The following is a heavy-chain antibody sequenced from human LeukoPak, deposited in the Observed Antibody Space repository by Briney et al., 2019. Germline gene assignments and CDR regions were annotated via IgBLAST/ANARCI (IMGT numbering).Heavy chain of an antibody. V-gene: IGHV3-30*18. CDR2: ISYDGSNK. D-gene: IGHD2/OR15-2a*01. J-gene: IGHJ6*02. CDR3: AKEGAGFQNGMDV. Sequence: GRSLRLSCAASGFTSSSYGMHWVRQAPGKELEWVAVISYDGSNKYYADSVKGRFTISRDNSKNTLYLQMNSLRAEDTAVYYCAKEGAGFQNGMDVWGQGTTVTVSS. CDR1: GFTSSSYG.